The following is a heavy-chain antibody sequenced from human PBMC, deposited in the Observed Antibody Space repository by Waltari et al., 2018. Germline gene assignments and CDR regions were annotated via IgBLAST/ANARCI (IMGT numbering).Heavy chain of an antibody. Sequence: QVQLQESGSGLVKPSQTLSLTCAVSGGSISSGGYSWSWIQQPPGKGLGRIGYIYHTGSTYDNPSLKGRLTLLVDRAKNQFSLRLTSVTAADTALYYCARGYGSGSYYKFDNWGQGTLVTVSS. D-gene: IGHD3-10*01. CDR3: ARGYGSGSYYKFDN. J-gene: IGHJ4*02. V-gene: IGHV4-30-2*01. CDR1: GGSISSGGYS. CDR2: IYHTGST.